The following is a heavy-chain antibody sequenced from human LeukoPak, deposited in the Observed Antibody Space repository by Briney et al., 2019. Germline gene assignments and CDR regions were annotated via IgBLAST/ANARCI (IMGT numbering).Heavy chain of an antibody. CDR3: AREDYDILTGSDY. CDR2: INPNSGGT. Sequence: GASVKVSCKASGYTFTGYYMHWLRQAPGQGLEGVGWINPNSGGTNYAQKFQGRVTMTRDTSISTAYMELSRLRSDDTAVYYCAREDYDILTGSDYWGQGTLVTVSS. J-gene: IGHJ4*02. CDR1: GYTFTGYY. D-gene: IGHD3-9*01. V-gene: IGHV1-2*02.